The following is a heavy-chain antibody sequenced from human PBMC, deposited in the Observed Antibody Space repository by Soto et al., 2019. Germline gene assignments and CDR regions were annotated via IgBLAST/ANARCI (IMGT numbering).Heavy chain of an antibody. V-gene: IGHV3-30-3*01. Sequence: QVQLVESGGGVVQPGRSLRLSCAASGFTFSSYAMHWVRQAPGKGLEWVAVISYDGSNKYYADSVKGRFTLSSDNSKNTPYLQMNSLRAEDTAVYYCARGKGGYSYGFGLDYWGQGTLVTVSS. CDR2: ISYDGSNK. CDR1: GFTFSSYA. J-gene: IGHJ4*02. CDR3: ARGKGGYSYGFGLDY. D-gene: IGHD5-18*01.